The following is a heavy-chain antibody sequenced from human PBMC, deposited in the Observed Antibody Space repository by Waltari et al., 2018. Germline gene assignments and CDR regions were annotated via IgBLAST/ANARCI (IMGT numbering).Heavy chain of an antibody. CDR2: ISSSVSTI. CDR3: ARVTSYYGMDV. V-gene: IGHV3-48*03. J-gene: IGHJ6*02. Sequence: EVQLVESGGGLVQPGGSLRLSCAASGFTFSSYEMNWVRQAPGKGLEWVSYISSSVSTIYYAASVKGRFTISRDNAKNSLYLQMNSLRAEDTAVYYCARVTSYYGMDVWGQGTTVTVSS. CDR1: GFTFSSYE.